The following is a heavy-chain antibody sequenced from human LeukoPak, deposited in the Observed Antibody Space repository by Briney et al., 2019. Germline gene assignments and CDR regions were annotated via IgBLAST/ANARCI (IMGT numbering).Heavy chain of an antibody. CDR3: ARKWWENWFDS. CDR1: GFTFSSYA. Sequence: GGSLRLSCAASGFTFSSYAMSWVRQAPGKGLEWVSAISGNTGATYYAHSVKGRFTISRDNSKNTLYLQMNSLRAEDTAVYYCARKWWENWFDSWGQGALVTVSS. V-gene: IGHV3-23*01. J-gene: IGHJ5*01. CDR2: ISGNTGAT. D-gene: IGHD2-15*01.